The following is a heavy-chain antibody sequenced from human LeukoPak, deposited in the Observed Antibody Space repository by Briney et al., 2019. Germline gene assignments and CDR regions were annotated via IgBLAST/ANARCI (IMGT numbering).Heavy chain of an antibody. CDR1: GGSISTYY. CDR3: ARSDRDLWYFDL. V-gene: IGHV4-59*01. CDR2: VYYSGTT. Sequence: AETLSLTCTVSGGSISTYYWSWIRQPPGKGLEWIGYVYYSGTTNYKYKSSLKSRVTISVDTSKNQFSLRLSSVTAADTAVYYCARSDRDLWYFDLWGRGTLVTVSS. J-gene: IGHJ2*01.